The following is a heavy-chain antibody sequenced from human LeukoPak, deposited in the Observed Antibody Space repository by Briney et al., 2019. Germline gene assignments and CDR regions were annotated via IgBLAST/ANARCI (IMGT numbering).Heavy chain of an antibody. J-gene: IGHJ4*02. D-gene: IGHD6-6*01. V-gene: IGHV3-64*01. CDR2: ISSNGGST. CDR3: ATTKARGFDY. Sequence: QPGGSLRLSCAASGFTFSSYAMHWVRQAPGKGLEYVSAISSNGGSTYYANSVKGRFTISRDNPKNTLYLQMGSLRAEDMAVYYCATTKARGFDYWGQGTLVTVSS. CDR1: GFTFSSYA.